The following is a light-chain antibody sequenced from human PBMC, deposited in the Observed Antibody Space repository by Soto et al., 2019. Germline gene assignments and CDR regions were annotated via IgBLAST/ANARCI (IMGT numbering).Light chain of an antibody. J-gene: IGKJ5*01. V-gene: IGKV1D-12*01. CDR1: QGIGNW. Sequence: DIQMTQSPSSVCASVGDRVTITCRASQGIGNWLAWYQQRPGKAPKVLIYGATSLESGVPSRFSGSGSGTDFTLTIDSLQSEDFATYYCLQGDSFPITFGQGTRLEIK. CDR2: GAT. CDR3: LQGDSFPIT.